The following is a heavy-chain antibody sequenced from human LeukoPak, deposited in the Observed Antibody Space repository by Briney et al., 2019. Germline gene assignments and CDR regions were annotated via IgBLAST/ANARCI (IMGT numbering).Heavy chain of an antibody. CDR2: INHSGST. D-gene: IGHD2-8*01. V-gene: IGHV4-34*01. J-gene: IGHJ4*02. Sequence: PSETLSLTCAVYGGSFSGYYWSWIRQPPGKGLEWIGEINHSGSTNYNPSLTSRVTISVDTSKNQFSLKLSSVTAADTAVYYCARGKIVLMVYAAYYFDYWGQGTLVTVSS. CDR3: ARGKIVLMVYAAYYFDY. CDR1: GGSFSGYY.